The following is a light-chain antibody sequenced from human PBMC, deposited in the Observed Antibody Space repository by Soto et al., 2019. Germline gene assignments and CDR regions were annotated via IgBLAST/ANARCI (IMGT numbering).Light chain of an antibody. Sequence: QSALTQPASVSGSPGQSITISCTGTSSDVGAYNFVSWYQQYPGKAPKVMIYEVNNRPSGVSNRFSGSKSGNTASLTISGLQAEDEADYSCSSFTRSSTYVFGSGTKLTVL. CDR1: SSDVGAYNF. V-gene: IGLV2-14*01. CDR2: EVN. CDR3: SSFTRSSTYV. J-gene: IGLJ1*01.